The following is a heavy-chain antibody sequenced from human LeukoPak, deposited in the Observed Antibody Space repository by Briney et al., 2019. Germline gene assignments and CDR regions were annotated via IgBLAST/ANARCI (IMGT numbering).Heavy chain of an antibody. CDR1: GFTFSSYW. CDR3: AKDRGSTWHDAYDM. CDR2: IRYEGINK. J-gene: IGHJ3*02. Sequence: GGSLRLSCAASGFTFSSYWMHWVRQAPGKGLEWVSFIRYEGINKYYADSVKGRFTISRDNSKNTLYLQMNSLRVEDTAVYYCAKDRGSTWHDAYDMWGQGTMVTVSS. V-gene: IGHV3-30*02. D-gene: IGHD6-13*01.